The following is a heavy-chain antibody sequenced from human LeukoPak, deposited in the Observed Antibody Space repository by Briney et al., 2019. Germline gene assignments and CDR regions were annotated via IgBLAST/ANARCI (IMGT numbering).Heavy chain of an antibody. J-gene: IGHJ4*02. V-gene: IGHV3-48*04. Sequence: GGSLRLSCAASGFTLNSYSMNWVRQAPGKGLEWVSYISSSGSTIYYADSVKGRFTISRDNAKNSLFLQMNSLRAEDTAVYYCASGWGTYDILTGPFDYWGQGTLVTVSS. CDR2: ISSSGSTI. CDR3: ASGWGTYDILTGPFDY. CDR1: GFTLNSYS. D-gene: IGHD3-9*01.